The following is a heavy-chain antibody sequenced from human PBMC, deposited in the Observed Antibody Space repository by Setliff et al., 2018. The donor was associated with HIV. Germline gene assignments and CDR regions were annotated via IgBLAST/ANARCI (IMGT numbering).Heavy chain of an antibody. CDR2: ISHSGST. Sequence: SETLSLTCAVYGGSFSGHYWSWIRQTPGKGLEWIGDISHSGSTNYNPSLKSRVTISVDTSKNQFSLRLTSVTAADTAVYFCARGSRSPLVNKFRVTPAFDYWGQGTLVTASS. CDR3: ARGSRSPLVNKFRVTPAFDY. V-gene: IGHV4-34*01. J-gene: IGHJ4*01. CDR1: GGSFSGHY. D-gene: IGHD2-21*02.